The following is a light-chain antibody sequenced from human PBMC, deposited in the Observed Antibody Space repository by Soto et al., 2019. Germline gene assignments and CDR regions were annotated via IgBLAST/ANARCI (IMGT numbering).Light chain of an antibody. CDR3: QKYNSAPWT. V-gene: IGKV1-27*01. J-gene: IGKJ1*01. CDR2: AAS. Sequence: DIQMTQSPSSLSXXVXXXXTXXXRASQGISNYLAWYQQKPGKVPKLLIYAASTLQSGVPSRFSGSGSGTDFTLTISSLQPEDVATYYCQKYNSAPWTFGQGTKVDIK. CDR1: QGISNY.